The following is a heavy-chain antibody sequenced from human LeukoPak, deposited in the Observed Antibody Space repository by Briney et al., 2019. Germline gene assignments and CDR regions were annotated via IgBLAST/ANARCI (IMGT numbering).Heavy chain of an antibody. V-gene: IGHV3-7*01. J-gene: IGHJ4*02. D-gene: IGHD3-10*02. CDR1: AFTVISCW. CDR2: IKQDGSDK. Sequence: GGSLILSCAASAFTVISCWMSWVRQSPGEGLEWVATIKQDGSDKYYVDSVKGRFSISRDNAENSLYLQMNSLRAEDTAVYYCTRDVHDYWGQGTLVTVSS. CDR3: TRDVHDY.